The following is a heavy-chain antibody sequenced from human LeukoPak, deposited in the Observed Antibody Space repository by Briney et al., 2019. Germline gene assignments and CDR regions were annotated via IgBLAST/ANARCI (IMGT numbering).Heavy chain of an antibody. D-gene: IGHD5-18*01. Sequence: GGTLRLSCAASGFTFSSYGMSWVRQAPGKGLEWVSAISGSGGSTYYADSVKGRFTISRDNAKNSLYLQMNSLRAEDTAVYYCARDGYSYGSFDYWGQGTLVTVSS. CDR2: ISGSGGST. V-gene: IGHV3-23*01. CDR3: ARDGYSYGSFDY. J-gene: IGHJ4*02. CDR1: GFTFSSYG.